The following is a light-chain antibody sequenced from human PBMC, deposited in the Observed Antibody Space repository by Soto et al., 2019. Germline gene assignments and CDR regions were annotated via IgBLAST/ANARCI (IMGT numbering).Light chain of an antibody. CDR1: QSVSTY. CDR2: DAS. Sequence: EFVLTQSPGTLSLSPGERATLSCRASQSVSTYLAWYQQKPGQAPRLLIYDASKRATGIPARFSGSGSGTDFTLTITSLESEDFAVYYCQQRSTWPPRLTFGGGTKVDIK. CDR3: QQRSTWPPRLT. V-gene: IGKV3-11*01. J-gene: IGKJ4*01.